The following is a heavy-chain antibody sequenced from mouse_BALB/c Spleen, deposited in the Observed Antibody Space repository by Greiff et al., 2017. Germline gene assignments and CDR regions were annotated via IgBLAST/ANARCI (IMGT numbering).Heavy chain of an antibody. CDR3: ARRYDYDRVDYAMDY. CDR2: ISSGGSYT. CDR1: GFTFSSYA. Sequence: EVKLMESGGGLVKPGGSLKLSCAASGFTFSSYAMSWVRQTPEKRLEWVATISSGGSYTYYPDSVKGRFTISRDNAKNTLYLQMSSLRSEDTAMYYCARRYDYDRVDYAMDYWGQGTSVTVSS. J-gene: IGHJ4*01. D-gene: IGHD2-4*01. V-gene: IGHV5-9-3*01.